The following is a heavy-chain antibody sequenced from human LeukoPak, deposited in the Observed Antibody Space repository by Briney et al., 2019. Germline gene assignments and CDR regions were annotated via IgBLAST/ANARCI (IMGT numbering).Heavy chain of an antibody. J-gene: IGHJ4*02. CDR3: ARHGGHYQSDD. D-gene: IGHD2-21*01. V-gene: IGHV4-4*02. CDR1: GGSITSNH. CDR2: VHHSGGT. Sequence: SETLSLTCTVSGGSITSNHWSWVRQPPGKGLGWIGQVHHSGGTSYNPSLRSRVTISIDKSENQSSLKLNSVTAADTAVYYCARHGGHYQSDDWGQGTLVTVSS.